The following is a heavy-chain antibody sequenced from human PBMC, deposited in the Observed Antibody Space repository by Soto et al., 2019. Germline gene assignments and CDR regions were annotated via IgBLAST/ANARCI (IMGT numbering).Heavy chain of an antibody. Sequence: PGGSLRLSCAASGFTFTTYAIHWVRQAPGKGLEWVAVISNDGRGKYYADSVKGRFTISRDNSKNTLYLQMNSLRSDDTAVYYCARDQCFGGGRSWYYFDLWGQGTLVTVSS. J-gene: IGHJ4*02. CDR1: GFTFTTYA. D-gene: IGHD2-15*01. V-gene: IGHV3-30*04. CDR2: ISNDGRGK. CDR3: ARDQCFGGGRSWYYFDL.